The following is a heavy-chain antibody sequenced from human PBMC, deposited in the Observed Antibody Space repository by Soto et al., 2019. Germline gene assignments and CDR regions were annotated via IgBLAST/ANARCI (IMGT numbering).Heavy chain of an antibody. V-gene: IGHV1-8*01. Sequence: QVQLVQSGAEVKKPGASVKVSCKASGYTFTSYDFNWVRQATGQGPEWLGWMNPVSGETGYSQKFQGRVTITSDTSISTAYMELSILRSEDAAVYYCARAPRNGGFDFWGQGTQVTVSS. J-gene: IGHJ4*02. CDR1: GYTFTSYD. D-gene: IGHD3-10*01. CDR2: MNPVSGET. CDR3: ARAPRNGGFDF.